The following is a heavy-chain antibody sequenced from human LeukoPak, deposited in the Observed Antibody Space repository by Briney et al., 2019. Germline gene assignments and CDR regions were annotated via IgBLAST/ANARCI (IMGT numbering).Heavy chain of an antibody. CDR1: GFTFSSYS. Sequence: GGSLRLSCAASGFTFSSYSMSWVRQAAGKGLEWVSSISSSRSYIYYADSVKGRFTISRDNAKNSLYLQMNSLRAEDTAVYYCARQWALLFGANWFDPWGQGTPVTVSS. CDR2: ISSSRSYI. V-gene: IGHV3-21*01. J-gene: IGHJ5*02. D-gene: IGHD1-26*01. CDR3: ARQWALLFGANWFDP.